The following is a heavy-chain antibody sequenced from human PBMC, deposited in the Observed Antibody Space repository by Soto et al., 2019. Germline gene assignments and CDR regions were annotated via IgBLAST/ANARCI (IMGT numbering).Heavy chain of an antibody. CDR1: GGSISSYY. Sequence: SETLSLTCTVSGGSISSYYWSWIRQPAGKGLEWIGRIYTSGSTNYNPSLKSRVTRSVDTSKNQFSLKLSSVTAADTAVYYCASDRNFGRPGWFDPWGQGIRVTVSS. D-gene: IGHD3-16*01. CDR2: IYTSGST. V-gene: IGHV4-4*07. J-gene: IGHJ5*02. CDR3: ASDRNFGRPGWFDP.